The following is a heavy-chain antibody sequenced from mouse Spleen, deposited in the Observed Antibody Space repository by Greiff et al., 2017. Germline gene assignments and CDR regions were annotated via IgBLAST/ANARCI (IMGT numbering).Heavy chain of an antibody. D-gene: IGHD1-1*01. CDR1: GYTFTSYD. CDR3: ARSGSNYDYYAMDY. Sequence: VQLVESGPELVKPGASVKLSCKASGYTFTSYDINWVKQRPGQGLEWIGWIYPGSGNTKYNEKFKGKATLTVDTSSSTAYMQLSSLTSEDSAVYFCARSGSNYDYYAMDYWGQGTSVTVSS. V-gene: IGHV1-84*01. CDR2: IYPGSGNT. J-gene: IGHJ4*01.